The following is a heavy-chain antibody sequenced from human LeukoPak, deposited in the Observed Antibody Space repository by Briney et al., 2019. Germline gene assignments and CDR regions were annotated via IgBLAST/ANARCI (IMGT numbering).Heavy chain of an antibody. CDR1: GGSISSYY. CDR3: ARVRTGHPFDY. CDR2: IYYSGST. V-gene: IGHV4-59*01. D-gene: IGHD1-14*01. J-gene: IGHJ4*02. Sequence: PSETLSLTCTVSGGSISSYYWSWIRQPPGKGLEWIGYIYYSGSTNYNPSLKSRVTISVDTSKNQFSLKLNSVTAADTAVYYCARVRTGHPFDYWGQGTLVTVSS.